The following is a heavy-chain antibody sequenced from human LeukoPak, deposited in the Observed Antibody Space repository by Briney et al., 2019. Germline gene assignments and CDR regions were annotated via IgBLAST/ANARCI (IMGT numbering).Heavy chain of an antibody. CDR3: ARGTFGGVIAFAPSFDY. J-gene: IGHJ4*02. V-gene: IGHV1-69*01. Sequence: GASVKCSCKASGGTFSSYAISWVRQAPGQGLEWMGGIIPIFGTANYAQKFQGRVTITAADSTSTAYMELSSLRSEDTAVYYCARGTFGGVIAFAPSFDYWGQGTLVTVSS. CDR1: GGTFSSYA. CDR2: IIPIFGTA. D-gene: IGHD3-16*02.